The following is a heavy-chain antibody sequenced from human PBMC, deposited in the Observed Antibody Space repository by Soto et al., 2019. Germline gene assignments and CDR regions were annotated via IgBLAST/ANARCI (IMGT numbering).Heavy chain of an antibody. CDR3: AKERWRSSGLRDFDS. Sequence: GGSLRLSCAASGFTFGTYAMSWVRQAPGKGLEWVSGISGGGGSTSYADSVEGRFTISKDNSKNTLYLQMNSLRAEDTAVYYCAKERWRSSGLRDFDSWGQGTLVTVS. CDR2: ISGGGGST. CDR1: GFTFGTYA. J-gene: IGHJ4*02. D-gene: IGHD6-19*01. V-gene: IGHV3-23*01.